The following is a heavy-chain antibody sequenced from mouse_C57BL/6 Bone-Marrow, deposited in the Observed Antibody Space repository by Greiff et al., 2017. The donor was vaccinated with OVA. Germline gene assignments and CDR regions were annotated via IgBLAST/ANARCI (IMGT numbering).Heavy chain of an antibody. Sequence: QVQLQQPGAELVKPGASVKLSCKASGYTFTSYWMQWVKQRPGQGLEWIGEIDPSDSYTNYNQKFKGKATLTVDTSSSPAYMQLSSLTSEDSAVYYCARPDYSNYVAYWGQGTLVTVSA. V-gene: IGHV1-50*01. J-gene: IGHJ3*01. CDR2: IDPSDSYT. D-gene: IGHD2-5*01. CDR1: GYTFTSYW. CDR3: ARPDYSNYVAY.